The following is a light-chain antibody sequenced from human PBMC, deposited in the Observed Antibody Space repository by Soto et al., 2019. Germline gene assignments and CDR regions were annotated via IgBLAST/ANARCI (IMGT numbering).Light chain of an antibody. Sequence: QAVVTQEPSLTVSPGGTVTLTCASSTGTVTSGHYPNWLQQKPGQAPRALIYSTDTRHSWTPARFSGSLLGGKAALTLSGVQPEDEADSYCLLYYGGAVVFVGGTKLTVL. CDR1: TGTVTSGHY. CDR3: LLYYGGAVV. CDR2: STD. J-gene: IGLJ2*01. V-gene: IGLV7-43*01.